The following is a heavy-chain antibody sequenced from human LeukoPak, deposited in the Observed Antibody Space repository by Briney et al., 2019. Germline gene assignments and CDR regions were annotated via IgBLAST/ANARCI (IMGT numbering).Heavy chain of an antibody. D-gene: IGHD3-10*01. J-gene: IGHJ4*02. CDR2: INPNSGGT. CDR1: GYTFTGYY. Sequence: ASVKVSCKASGYTFTGYYMHWVRQAPGQGLEWMGWINPNSGGTNYAQKFQGRVTMTRDTSISTAYMELSRLRSDDTAVYYCARERDGSGTQGGLDYWGQGTLVTVSS. V-gene: IGHV1-2*02. CDR3: ARERDGSGTQGGLDY.